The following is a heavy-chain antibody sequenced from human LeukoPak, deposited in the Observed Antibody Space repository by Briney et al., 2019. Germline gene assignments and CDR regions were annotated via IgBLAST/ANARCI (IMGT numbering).Heavy chain of an antibody. J-gene: IGHJ3*02. CDR2: FDPDAGET. CDR3: ATDSSDNNDGFDI. Sequence: ASVKVSCKVSRYTLTQLSMHWLPQAPAQRVEGMGGFDPDAGETISAQRFQGRVTMTEDTSTDTDFMELSSMGAEDSAVYYCATDSSDNNDGFDIWGQGTTVTVSS. V-gene: IGHV1-24*01. D-gene: IGHD6-6*01. CDR1: RYTLTQLS.